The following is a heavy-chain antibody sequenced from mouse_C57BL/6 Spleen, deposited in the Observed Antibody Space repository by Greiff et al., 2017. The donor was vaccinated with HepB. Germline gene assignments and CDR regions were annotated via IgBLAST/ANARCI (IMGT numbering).Heavy chain of an antibody. CDR1: GYTFTSYW. CDR2: IYPGSGST. V-gene: IGHV1-55*01. Sequence: VQLQQPGAELVKPGASVKMSCKASGYTFTSYWITWVKQRPGQGLEWIGDIYPGSGSTNYNEKFKSKATLTVDTSSSTAYMQLSSLTSEDSAVYYCARYDGYSGWYFDVWGTGTTVTVSS. CDR3: ARYDGYSGWYFDV. J-gene: IGHJ1*03. D-gene: IGHD2-3*01.